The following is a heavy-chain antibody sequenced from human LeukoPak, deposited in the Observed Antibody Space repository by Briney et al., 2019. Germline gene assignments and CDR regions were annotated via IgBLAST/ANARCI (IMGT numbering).Heavy chain of an antibody. Sequence: PSETLSLTCAVYGGSFSGYYWSWLRQPPGKGLEWIGEINHSGSTNYNPSLKSRVTISVDTSKNQFSLKLSSVTAADTAVYYCAREGGQYDSSGYYYGLDYGMDVWGQGTTVTVSS. D-gene: IGHD3-22*01. CDR1: GGSFSGYY. CDR3: AREGGQYDSSGYYYGLDYGMDV. V-gene: IGHV4-34*01. J-gene: IGHJ6*02. CDR2: INHSGST.